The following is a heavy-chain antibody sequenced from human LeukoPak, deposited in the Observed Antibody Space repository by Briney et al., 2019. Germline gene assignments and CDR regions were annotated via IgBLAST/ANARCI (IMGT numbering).Heavy chain of an antibody. CDR3: AKNSGGTCYSHLDY. CDR1: GFTFSSYA. Sequence: GGSLRLSCAASGFTFSSYAMNWVRQAPGKGLEWVSGISGSGGSTYYADSVKGRFTISRDNSKNTLYLQMNSLRAEDTAVYYCAKNSGGTCYSHLDYWGQGTLVTVSS. CDR2: ISGSGGST. J-gene: IGHJ4*02. D-gene: IGHD2-15*01. V-gene: IGHV3-23*01.